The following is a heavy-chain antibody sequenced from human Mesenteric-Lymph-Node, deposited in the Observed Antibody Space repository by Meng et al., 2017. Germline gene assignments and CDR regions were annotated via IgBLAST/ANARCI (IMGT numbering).Heavy chain of an antibody. D-gene: IGHD2-2*01. CDR1: GFTFDDYA. Sequence: SLKISCAASGFTFDDYAMHWVRQAPGKGLEWVSGISWNSGSIGYADSVKGRFTISRDNAKNSLYLQMNSLRAEDMAVYYCARDPSSPIATYGMDVWGQGTTVTVSS. CDR3: ARDPSSPIATYGMDV. V-gene: IGHV3-9*03. J-gene: IGHJ6*02. CDR2: ISWNSGSI.